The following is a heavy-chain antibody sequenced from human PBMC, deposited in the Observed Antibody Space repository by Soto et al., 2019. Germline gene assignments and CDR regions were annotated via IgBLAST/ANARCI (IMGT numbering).Heavy chain of an antibody. CDR2: IYSGGYT. D-gene: IGHD3-10*01. J-gene: IGHJ4*02. CDR3: ARRPGGGGY. Sequence: EVQLVESGGGLIQPGGSLRLSCAVSGFTVSNNYMSWVRQAPGKGLEGVSVIYSGGYTAYGDSVKGRFTISRDNSKNPLNLQNNGLGAADPGGFYWARRPGGGGYWGQGTLVTVSS. V-gene: IGHV3-53*01. CDR1: GFTVSNNY.